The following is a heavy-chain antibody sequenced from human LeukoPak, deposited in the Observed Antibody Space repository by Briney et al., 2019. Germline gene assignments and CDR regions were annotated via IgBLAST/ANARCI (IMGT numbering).Heavy chain of an antibody. J-gene: IGHJ6*03. V-gene: IGHV3-9*01. Sequence: GRSLRLSCAASGFTFDDYAMHWVRQAPGKGLEWVSGISWNSGSIGYADSVKGRFTISRDNAKNSLYLQMNSLRAEDTALYYRAKGSSSGLTAYYYYYMDVWGKGTTVTVSS. D-gene: IGHD3-10*01. CDR3: AKGSSSGLTAYYYYYMDV. CDR2: ISWNSGSI. CDR1: GFTFDDYA.